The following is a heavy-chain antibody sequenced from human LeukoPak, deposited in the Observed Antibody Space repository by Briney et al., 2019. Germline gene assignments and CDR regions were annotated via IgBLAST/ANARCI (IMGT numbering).Heavy chain of an antibody. D-gene: IGHD5-18*01. V-gene: IGHV3-48*04. CDR1: GFTFSSYS. CDR3: ATYYDTAMDY. J-gene: IGHJ4*02. CDR2: ISSSSSTI. Sequence: PGGSLRLSCAASGFTFSSYSMNWVRQAPGKGLEWVSYISSSSSTIYYADSVKGRFTISRDNGKKSLNLQMNSLRAEDTAVYYCATYYDTAMDYWGQGTLVTVSS.